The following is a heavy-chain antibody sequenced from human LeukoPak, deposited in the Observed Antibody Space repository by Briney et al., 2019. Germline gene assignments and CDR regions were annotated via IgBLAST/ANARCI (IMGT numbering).Heavy chain of an antibody. V-gene: IGHV4-4*02. Sequence: SGTLSLTCAVSGGSISSSNWWSWVRQPPGKGLEWIGEIYHSGSTNYNPSLKSRVTISVGKSKNQFSLKLSSVTAADTAVYYCARKVRYYDSSGHDAFDIWGQGTMVTVSS. CDR2: IYHSGST. CDR3: ARKVRYYDSSGHDAFDI. D-gene: IGHD3-22*01. CDR1: GGSISSSNW. J-gene: IGHJ3*02.